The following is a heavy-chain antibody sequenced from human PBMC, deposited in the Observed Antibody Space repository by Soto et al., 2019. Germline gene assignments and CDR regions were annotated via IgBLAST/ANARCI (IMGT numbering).Heavy chain of an antibody. V-gene: IGHV3-9*01. CDR2: ISWNSGSI. CDR1: GFTFDDYA. J-gene: IGHJ4*02. D-gene: IGHD1-1*01. CDR3: AKAAIATIAHFDY. Sequence: EVQLVESGGGLVQPGRSLRLSCAASGFTFDDYAMHWVRQAPGTGLEWVSGISWNSGSIGYADSVKGRFTISRDNAKNSLYLQMNSLRAEDTALYYCAKAAIATIAHFDYWGQGTLVTVSS.